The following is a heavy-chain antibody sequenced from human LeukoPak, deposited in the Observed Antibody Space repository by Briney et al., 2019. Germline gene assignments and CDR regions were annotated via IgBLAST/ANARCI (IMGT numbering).Heavy chain of an antibody. V-gene: IGHV3-11*04. CDR1: GFTFSDNY. CDR2: ISSSGSI. Sequence: GGSLRLSCAASGFTFSDNYMSWIRQAPGKGLEWVSYISSSGSIYYADSVKGRFTISRDNAKNSLYLQMNGLRAEDTAVYYCARDWRDSSGKFPNDAFDIWGQGTMVTVSS. J-gene: IGHJ3*02. D-gene: IGHD3-22*01. CDR3: ARDWRDSSGKFPNDAFDI.